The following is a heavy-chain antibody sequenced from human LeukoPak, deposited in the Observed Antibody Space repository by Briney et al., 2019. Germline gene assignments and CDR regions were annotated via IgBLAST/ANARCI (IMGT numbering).Heavy chain of an antibody. Sequence: GGSLSLSCVDSGTTFSSDWMHWVRQAPGKGPVWISRISSDGRSTTYADSVKGRFAISRDNAKNTLFLQMNSLRVEDTAVYYCASHYGMDVWGQGTTVTVSS. J-gene: IGHJ6*02. CDR3: ASHYGMDV. CDR1: GTTFSSDW. V-gene: IGHV3-74*01. CDR2: ISSDGRST.